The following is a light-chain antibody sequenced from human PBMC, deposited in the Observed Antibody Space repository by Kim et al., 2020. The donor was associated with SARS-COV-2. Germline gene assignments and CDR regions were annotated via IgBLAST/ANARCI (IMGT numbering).Light chain of an antibody. Sequence: APGKTGRITCGGNDSGSKSVHWYQQRPGQAPVVVLYYNTDRPSGIPERFSGSNSGNTATLTINRVEAGDEADYYCQVWDISSDHYVFGTGTKVTVL. CDR1: DSGSKS. CDR2: YNT. J-gene: IGLJ1*01. CDR3: QVWDISSDHYV. V-gene: IGLV3-21*04.